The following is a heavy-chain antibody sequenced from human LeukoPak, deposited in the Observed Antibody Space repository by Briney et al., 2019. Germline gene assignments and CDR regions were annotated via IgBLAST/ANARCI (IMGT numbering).Heavy chain of an antibody. J-gene: IGHJ3*02. Sequence: GASVKVSCKASGGTFSSYAISWVRQAPGQGLEWMGGIIPIFGTANYAQKFQGRVTITTDESTSTAYMELSSLRSEDTAVYYCASSAAGWTHLDAFDIWGQGTMVTVSS. V-gene: IGHV1-69*05. CDR3: ASSAAGWTHLDAFDI. D-gene: IGHD6-13*01. CDR1: GGTFSSYA. CDR2: IIPIFGTA.